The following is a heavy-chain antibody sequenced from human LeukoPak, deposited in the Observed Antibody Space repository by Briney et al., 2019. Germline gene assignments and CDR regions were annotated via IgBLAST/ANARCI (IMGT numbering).Heavy chain of an antibody. D-gene: IGHD3-16*02. CDR3: ATDYDYVWGSYRSAFGAFDI. V-gene: IGHV1-2*02. J-gene: IGHJ3*02. CDR1: GYTFTCYY. CDR2: SNPNSGGT. Sequence: GASVKVSCKASGYTFTCYYMHWVGQAPGQGGEGMGWSNPNSGGTNYAQQFQGRVTITRDTSISTAYMELSRLRSDATAVYYCATDYDYVWGSYRSAFGAFDIWGQGTMVTVSS.